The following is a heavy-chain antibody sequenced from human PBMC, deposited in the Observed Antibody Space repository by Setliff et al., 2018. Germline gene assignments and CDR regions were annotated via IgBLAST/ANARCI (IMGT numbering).Heavy chain of an antibody. J-gene: IGHJ5*02. CDR3: ARATRDSDGWYYEYSWFDP. V-gene: IGHV1-46*04. Sequence: ASVKVSCKASGYTFTNYYINWVRQAPGQGLEWMGIINPRAGTTSYAQKLQGRVTMTRDTSINTAYMELSSLTSDDTAVYYCARATRDSDGWYYEYSWFDPWGQGPLVT. CDR2: INPRAGTT. CDR1: GYTFTNYY. D-gene: IGHD6-19*01.